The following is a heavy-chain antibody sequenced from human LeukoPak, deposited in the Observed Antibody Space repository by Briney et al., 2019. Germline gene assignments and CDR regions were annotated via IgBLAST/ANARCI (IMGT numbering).Heavy chain of an antibody. J-gene: IGHJ4*02. V-gene: IGHV3-23*01. Sequence: PGGSLRLSCAASGFTLSNYAMSWVRQAPGKGLEWVSAITGSGGNTYYADSVKGRSTISRDNSKNTVFLQMNSLRAEDTAVYYCAKWGDYDVLTGYYVSDYWGQGTLVTVSS. CDR3: AKWGDYDVLTGYYVSDY. CDR1: GFTLSNYA. CDR2: ITGSGGNT. D-gene: IGHD3-9*01.